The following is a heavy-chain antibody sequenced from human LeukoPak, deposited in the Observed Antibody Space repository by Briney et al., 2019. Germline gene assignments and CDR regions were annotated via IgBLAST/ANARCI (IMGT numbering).Heavy chain of an antibody. Sequence: SETLSLTCTVSGGSISSSSYYWGWIRQPPGKGLEWNGSIYYSGSTYYNPSLKSRVTISVDTSKDQFSLKVSSVTAADTAVYHCARSSGSFESWGQGTLVTVSS. CDR2: IYYSGST. D-gene: IGHD1-26*01. V-gene: IGHV4-39*07. CDR1: GGSISSSSYY. CDR3: ARSSGSFES. J-gene: IGHJ4*02.